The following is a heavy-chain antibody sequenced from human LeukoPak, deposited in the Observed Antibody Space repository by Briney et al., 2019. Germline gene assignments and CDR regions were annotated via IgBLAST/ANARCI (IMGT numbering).Heavy chain of an antibody. D-gene: IGHD6-13*01. CDR1: GGSIRSSSYY. Sequence: PSKTLTLTGTVLGGSIRSSSYYWCWIRQPPGKGLEWIGEIDHSVRTNYNPSLKSRVSISVDTSKTQFSLKLSSVTAADTAVYYCARLCARGGSSWYVRNYYFDYWGQGTLVTVSS. V-gene: IGHV4-39*01. CDR2: IDHSVRT. J-gene: IGHJ4*02. CDR3: ARLCARGGSSWYVRNYYFDY.